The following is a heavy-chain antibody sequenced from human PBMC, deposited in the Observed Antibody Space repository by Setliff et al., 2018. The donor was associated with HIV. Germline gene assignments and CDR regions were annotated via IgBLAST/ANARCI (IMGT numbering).Heavy chain of an antibody. V-gene: IGHV4-39*07. CDR3: ARGGYSSGWSDMDV. Sequence: SETLSLTCTVSGGSTDSGSYYWAWIRQPPGKGLEWIGSIYHSGSTYNNPSLKSRVTISVDTSKNQFSLKLSSVTAADTAVYYCARGGYSSGWSDMDVWGKGTTVTVSS. J-gene: IGHJ6*03. CDR2: IYHSGST. CDR1: GGSTDSGSYY. D-gene: IGHD6-19*01.